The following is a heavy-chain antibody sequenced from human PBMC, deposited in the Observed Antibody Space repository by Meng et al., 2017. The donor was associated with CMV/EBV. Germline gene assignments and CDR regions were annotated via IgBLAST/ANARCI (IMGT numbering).Heavy chain of an antibody. J-gene: IGHJ5*02. CDR2: IYTSGST. CDR1: GGSISSYY. Sequence: QVQLEESGPGLAKPSEPLALTCTVSGGSISSYYWSWIRQPAGKGLEWIGRIYTSGSTNYNPSLKSRVTMSVDTSKNQFSLKLSSVTAADTAVYYCARDLMNCSSTSCANWFDPWGQGTLVTVSS. V-gene: IGHV4-4*07. D-gene: IGHD2-2*01. CDR3: ARDLMNCSSTSCANWFDP.